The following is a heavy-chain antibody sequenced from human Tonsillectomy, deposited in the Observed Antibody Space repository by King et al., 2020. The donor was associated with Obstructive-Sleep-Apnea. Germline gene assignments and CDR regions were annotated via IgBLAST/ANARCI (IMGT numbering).Heavy chain of an antibody. CDR3: ARTSVVTALFASYYFDY. J-gene: IGHJ4*02. CDR1: GDSISSYY. V-gene: IGHV4-59*01. CDR2: IYYIGNT. D-gene: IGHD2-21*02. Sequence: VQLQESGPGLVKPSETLSLTCTVSGDSISSYYWSWIRQPPGKGLEYIGYIYYIGNTNYNPSLKSRVTISVDTSKNQFSLKLSPVTPADTAVYYCARTSVVTALFASYYFDYWGQGTLVTVSS.